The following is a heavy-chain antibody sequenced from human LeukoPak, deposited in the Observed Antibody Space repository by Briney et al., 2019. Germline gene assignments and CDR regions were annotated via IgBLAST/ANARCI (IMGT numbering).Heavy chain of an antibody. CDR3: AIQSAYSDLRDMDV. CDR1: GYTFTSYG. Sequence: GASVKVSCKASGYTFTSYGISWVRQAPGQGLEWMGWISAYNGNTNYAQKLQGRVTMTTDTSTSTAYMELRSLRSDDTAVYYCAIQSAYSDLRDMDVWGQGTTVTVSS. V-gene: IGHV1-18*01. CDR2: ISAYNGNT. D-gene: IGHD5-12*01. J-gene: IGHJ6*02.